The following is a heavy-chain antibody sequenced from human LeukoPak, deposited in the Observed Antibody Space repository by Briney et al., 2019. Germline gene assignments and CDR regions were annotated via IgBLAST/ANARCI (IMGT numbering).Heavy chain of an antibody. CDR3: ARDRVGSGWPRPYYFEV. Sequence: GASVKVSCKASGYTLTGYYLHWVRQAPGQGLEWMGWINPNTGATHSAQKFQGRITMTRDTSISTAYMDLSRLRSDDTAVYYCARDRVGSGWPRPYYFEVWGQRTLVTVSS. CDR2: INPNTGAT. D-gene: IGHD6-19*01. CDR1: GYTLTGYY. V-gene: IGHV1-2*02. J-gene: IGHJ4*02.